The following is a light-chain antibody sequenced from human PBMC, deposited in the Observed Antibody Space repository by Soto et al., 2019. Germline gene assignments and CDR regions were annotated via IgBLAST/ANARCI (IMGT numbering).Light chain of an antibody. J-gene: IGLJ3*02. CDR3: CSYAGSNTWV. V-gene: IGLV2-14*01. Sequence: QSLLTQPASVSGSPGQSITISCTGTNGDVGAYDYVSWYQQHPGKAPKLMISQVNNRPSGVSNRFSGSKFGNTASLTVSGLQAEDEAEYYCCSYAGSNTWVFGGGTKVTVL. CDR2: QVN. CDR1: NGDVGAYDY.